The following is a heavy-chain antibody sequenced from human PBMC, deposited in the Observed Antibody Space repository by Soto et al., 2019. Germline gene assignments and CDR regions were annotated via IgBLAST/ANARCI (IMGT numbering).Heavy chain of an antibody. CDR2: ISNNGNT. V-gene: IGHV4-4*07. Sequence: KPSETLSLTCTVSGGSISSYRWSWIRQPAWKGLEWIVRISNNGNTQYNRSLKSRVTVSVDTSRNQFFLNLHSVTAADSAVYFCGRESRETWEYXAYWGQGTPVTXSX. CDR1: GGSISSYR. J-gene: IGHJ4*02. D-gene: IGHD1-26*01. CDR3: GRESRETWEYXAY.